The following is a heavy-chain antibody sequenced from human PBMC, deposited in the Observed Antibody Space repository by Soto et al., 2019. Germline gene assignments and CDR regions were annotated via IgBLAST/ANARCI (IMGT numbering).Heavy chain of an antibody. CDR3: ARDTPITFGGVIAMRPYYYYYYMDV. D-gene: IGHD3-16*02. Sequence: GGSLRLSCAASEFTFSDYYMSWIRQAPGKGLEWVSYISSSGSIIYYADSVKGRFTISRDNAKNSLYLQMNSLRAEDTAVYYCARDTPITFGGVIAMRPYYYYYYMDVWGKGTTVTVSS. V-gene: IGHV3-11*01. CDR2: ISSSGSII. J-gene: IGHJ6*03. CDR1: EFTFSDYY.